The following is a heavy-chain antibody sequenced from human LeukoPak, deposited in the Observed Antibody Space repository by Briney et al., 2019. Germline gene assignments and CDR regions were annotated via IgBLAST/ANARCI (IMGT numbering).Heavy chain of an antibody. CDR1: GDTFSSYA. Sequence: SVKVSCKASGDTFSSYAISWVRRAPGQGLEWMGGIIPIFGTANYAQKFQGRVTITADEYTSTAYMELSSLRSEDTAVYYCARGSGSYTTYFDYWGQGTLVTVSS. J-gene: IGHJ4*02. V-gene: IGHV1-69*13. CDR3: ARGSGSYTTYFDY. D-gene: IGHD1-26*01. CDR2: IIPIFGTA.